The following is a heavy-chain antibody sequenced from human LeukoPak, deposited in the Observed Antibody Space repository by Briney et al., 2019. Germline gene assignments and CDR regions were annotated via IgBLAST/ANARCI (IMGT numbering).Heavy chain of an antibody. CDR1: GFTFSRYG. V-gene: IGHV3-33*01. CDR2: MWYDGSNK. J-gene: IGHJ4*02. CDR3: AREYGRAPGGSDYFDY. D-gene: IGHD1-26*01. Sequence: GGSLRLSCAAAGFTFSRYGMRWVRQAPGKGGEGVAGMWYDGSNKYYADSVKGRFTISRDNSKNTLYLQMNSLRAEDTAVYYCAREYGRAPGGSDYFDYWGQGTLVTVSS.